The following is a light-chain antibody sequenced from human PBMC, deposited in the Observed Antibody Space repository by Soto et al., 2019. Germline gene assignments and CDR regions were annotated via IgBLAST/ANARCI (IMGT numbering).Light chain of an antibody. CDR3: QSYDNRLSVFYV. Sequence: QSVLTQPPSVSGAPGQRVTISCTGSSSNIGAGYDVHWYQQLPGTAPKLLIYGNSNRPAGVPDRFSGSKSGTSASLAITGLQAEDEADYYCQSYDNRLSVFYVFGTGTRSAS. V-gene: IGLV1-40*01. J-gene: IGLJ1*01. CDR2: GNS. CDR1: SSNIGAGYD.